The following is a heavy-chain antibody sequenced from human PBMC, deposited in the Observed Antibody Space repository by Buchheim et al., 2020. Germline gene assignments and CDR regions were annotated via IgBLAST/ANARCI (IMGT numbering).Heavy chain of an antibody. V-gene: IGHV3-33*01. J-gene: IGHJ6*02. CDR2: TWYDGDSK. Sequence: QVRLVESGGGVVQPGTSLRLFCATSGFMFSNYAMHWVRQAPGKGLEWVAVTWYDGDSKYYGDSAKGRFTTSRDNSKNTLYLQMNSLRAEDTAVYYWARHGMDVWGQGTT. CDR3: ARHGMDV. CDR1: GFMFSNYA.